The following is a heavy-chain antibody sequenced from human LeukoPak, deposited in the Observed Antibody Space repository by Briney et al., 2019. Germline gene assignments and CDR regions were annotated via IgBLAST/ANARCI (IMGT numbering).Heavy chain of an antibody. Sequence: GASVKVSCKASGYTFTGYYMHWVRQAPGQGLEWMGWINPNSGGTNYAQKFQGRVTMTRDTSISTAYMELSRLRSDDTAVYYCARERYCSSTSCYTNHEFDYWGQGTLVTVSS. CDR2: INPNSGGT. CDR1: GYTFTGYY. CDR3: ARERYCSSTSCYTNHEFDY. D-gene: IGHD2-2*02. J-gene: IGHJ4*02. V-gene: IGHV1-2*02.